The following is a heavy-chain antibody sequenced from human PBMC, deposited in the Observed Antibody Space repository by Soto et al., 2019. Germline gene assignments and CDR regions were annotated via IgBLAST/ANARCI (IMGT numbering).Heavy chain of an antibody. Sequence: QVQLQESGPGLVKPSQTLSLTCTVSGGSISSGGYYWSWIRQHPGKGLEWIGYIYYSGSTYYNPSLKSRVTISVDTSKNQFSLKLSAVTAADTAVYYCARDRPYYDSSGPIDPWGQGTLVTVSS. J-gene: IGHJ5*02. D-gene: IGHD3-22*01. CDR1: GGSISSGGYY. V-gene: IGHV4-31*03. CDR2: IYYSGST. CDR3: ARDRPYYDSSGPIDP.